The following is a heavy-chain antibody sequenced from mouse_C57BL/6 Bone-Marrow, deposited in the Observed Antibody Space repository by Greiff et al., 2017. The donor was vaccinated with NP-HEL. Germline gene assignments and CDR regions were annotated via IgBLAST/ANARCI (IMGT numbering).Heavy chain of an antibody. Sequence: EVQVVESEGGLVQPGSSMKLSCTASGFTFSDYYMAWVRQVPEKGLEWVANINYDGSSTYYLDSLKSRFIISRDNAKNILYLQMSSLKSEDTATYYCARDRGWLLPGYFDYWGQGTTLTVSS. V-gene: IGHV5-16*01. J-gene: IGHJ2*01. D-gene: IGHD2-3*01. CDR2: INYDGSST. CDR3: ARDRGWLLPGYFDY. CDR1: GFTFSDYY.